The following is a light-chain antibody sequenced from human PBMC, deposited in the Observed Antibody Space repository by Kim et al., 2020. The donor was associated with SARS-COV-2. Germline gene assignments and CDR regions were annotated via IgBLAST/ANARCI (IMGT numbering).Light chain of an antibody. V-gene: IGLV3-21*04. CDR3: QVWDSSVV. CDR2: YDS. J-gene: IGLJ3*02. Sequence: SYELTQPPSVSVAPGKTARIPCGGNNIGSKSVHWYQQKPGQAPVLVIYYDSDRPSKIPERFSGSNSGNTATLTISRVEAGDEADYYCQVWDSSVVFGGGTQLTVL. CDR1: NIGSKS.